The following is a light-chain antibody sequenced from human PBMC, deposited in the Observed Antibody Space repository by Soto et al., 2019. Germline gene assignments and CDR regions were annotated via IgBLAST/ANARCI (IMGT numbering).Light chain of an antibody. J-gene: IGKJ4*01. Sequence: EIVLTQSPGTLSLSPGGRATLSCRASQSLSRSYLAWYQQKPGQAPRLLIYGASSRATGIPDRFSGSGSGTDFTLTISRLEPEDFAVYYCQQYVTSPLTFGGGAKVEIK. CDR2: GAS. CDR1: QSLSRSY. CDR3: QQYVTSPLT. V-gene: IGKV3-20*01.